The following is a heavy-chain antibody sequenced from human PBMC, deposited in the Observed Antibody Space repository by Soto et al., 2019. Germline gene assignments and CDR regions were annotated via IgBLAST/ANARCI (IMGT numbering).Heavy chain of an antibody. CDR3: AKSPLQGRVKYYFVY. D-gene: IGHD3-3*01. J-gene: IGHJ4*02. V-gene: IGHV3-23*01. Sequence: EVQLLESGGGLVQPGGSLRLSCAASGFTFSSYTMSWVRQAPGKGLEWVSAISGSGGSTYYADSVKGRFTISRYNSKNTLHLQMSSLRAEDTAVYYCAKSPLQGRVKYYFVYWGQGTLVTVPA. CDR2: ISGSGGST. CDR1: GFTFSSYT.